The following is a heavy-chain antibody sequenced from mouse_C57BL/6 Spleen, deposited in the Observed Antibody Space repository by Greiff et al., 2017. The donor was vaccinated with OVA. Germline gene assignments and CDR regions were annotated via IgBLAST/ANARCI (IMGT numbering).Heavy chain of an antibody. CDR2: IYPRDGST. V-gene: IGHV1-78*01. CDR1: GYTFTDHT. CDR3: ARSGDYDDYAMDY. Sequence: VQGVESDAELVKPGASVKISCKVSGYTFTDHTIHWMKQRPEQGLEWIGYIYPRDGSTKYNEKFKGKATLTADKSSSTAYMQLNSLTSEDSAVYFCARSGDYDDYAMDYWGQGTSVTVSS. J-gene: IGHJ4*01. D-gene: IGHD2-4*01.